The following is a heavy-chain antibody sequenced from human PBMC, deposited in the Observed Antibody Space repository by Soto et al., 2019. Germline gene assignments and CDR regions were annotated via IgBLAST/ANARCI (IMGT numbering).Heavy chain of an antibody. CDR1: GFTFSSYW. D-gene: IGHD3-10*01. CDR2: INNDGSSI. J-gene: IGHJ5*02. V-gene: IGHV3-74*01. Sequence: GSLRLSCAASGFTFSSYWMHWVRQAPGKGLVWVSRINNDGSSISYADSVKGRFTISRDNAKNTLYLQMNSLRVEDTAVYYCAKVGYYGSGSLGFDPWG. CDR3: AKVGYYGSGSLGFDP.